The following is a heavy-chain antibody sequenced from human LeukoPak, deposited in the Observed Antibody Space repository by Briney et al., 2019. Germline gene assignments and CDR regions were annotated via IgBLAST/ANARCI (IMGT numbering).Heavy chain of an antibody. V-gene: IGHV1-2*02. D-gene: IGHD1-20*01. CDR3: ASGLITASPPFSHYQYYMDV. CDR2: INPNSGGT. J-gene: IGHJ6*03. Sequence: GASVKVSCKASGYTFTGYYMHWVRRAPAQGLEWMGCINPNSGGTYYPQKFQGRVTMTRDTSISTAYMEMSRLRSDDTAVYYCASGLITASPPFSHYQYYMDVWGKGTTVTVSS. CDR1: GYTFTGYY.